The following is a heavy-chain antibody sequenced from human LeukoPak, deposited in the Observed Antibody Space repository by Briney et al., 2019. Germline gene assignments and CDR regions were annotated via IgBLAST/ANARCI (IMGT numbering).Heavy chain of an antibody. J-gene: IGHJ4*02. CDR2: ISSSGSTI. Sequence: GGSLRLSCAASGFTFSSYEMNWVRQAPGKGLEWVSYISSSGSTIYYADSVKGRFTISRDNAKNSLYLQMNSLRAEDTAVYYCARERPGGDDYWGQGTLVTVSS. CDR1: GFTFSSYE. CDR3: ARERPGGDDY. V-gene: IGHV3-48*03. D-gene: IGHD4-23*01.